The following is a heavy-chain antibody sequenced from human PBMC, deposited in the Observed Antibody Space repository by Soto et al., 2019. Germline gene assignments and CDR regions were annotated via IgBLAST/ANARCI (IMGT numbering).Heavy chain of an antibody. CDR2: INPSGGST. J-gene: IGHJ5*02. V-gene: IGHV1-46*01. CDR3: ARVDYDSSGMGGWFDP. CDR1: GYTFTSYY. D-gene: IGHD3-22*01. Sequence: ASVKVSCKASGYTFTSYYMHWVRQAPGQGLEWMGIINPSGGSTSYAQKFQGRVTMTRDTSTSTVYMELSSLRSDDTAVYYCARVDYDSSGMGGWFDPWGQGTLVTVSS.